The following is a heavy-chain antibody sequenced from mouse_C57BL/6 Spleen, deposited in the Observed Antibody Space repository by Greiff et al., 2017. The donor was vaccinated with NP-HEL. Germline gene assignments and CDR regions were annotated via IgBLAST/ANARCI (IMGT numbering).Heavy chain of an antibody. V-gene: IGHV1-9*01. CDR2: ILPGSGSS. Sequence: QVQLQQSGAELMKPGASVTLSCKATGYTFTGYWIEWVKQRPGHGLEWIGEILPGSGSSNYTEKFKGKATFTADTSSNTAYKQVSSLSNEDSAIYYCARSLCSYAMGDWGQGASVTVAS. J-gene: IGHJ4*01. CDR3: ARSLCSYAMGD. D-gene: IGHD6-1*01. CDR1: GYTFTGYW.